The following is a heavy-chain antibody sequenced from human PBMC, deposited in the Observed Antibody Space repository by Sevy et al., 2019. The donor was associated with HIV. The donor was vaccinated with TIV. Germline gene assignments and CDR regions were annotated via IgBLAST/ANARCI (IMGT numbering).Heavy chain of an antibody. CDR1: GFTVSSNY. D-gene: IGHD6-19*01. CDR3: ASRYSSGWYLV. CDR2: IYSGGST. Sequence: GGSLRLSCAASGFTVSSNYMSWVRQAPGKGLEWVSVIYSGGSTYYADSVKGRFTISRDNSKNTLYLQMNSLGAEDTAVYYCASRYSSGWYLVWGQGTLVTVSS. J-gene: IGHJ4*02. V-gene: IGHV3-53*01.